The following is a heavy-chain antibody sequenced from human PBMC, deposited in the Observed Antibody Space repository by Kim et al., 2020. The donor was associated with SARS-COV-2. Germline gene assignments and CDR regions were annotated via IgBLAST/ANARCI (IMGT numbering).Heavy chain of an antibody. CDR1: GFTFSSYA. D-gene: IGHD3-10*01. J-gene: IGHJ6*02. CDR3: ARSPYYYGSGSHMDV. Sequence: GGSLRLSCAASGFTFSSYAMHWVRQAPGKGLEWVAVISYDGSNKYYADSVKGRFTISRDNSKNTLYLQMNSLRAEDTAVYYCARSPYYYGSGSHMDVWG. V-gene: IGHV3-30*04. CDR2: ISYDGSNK.